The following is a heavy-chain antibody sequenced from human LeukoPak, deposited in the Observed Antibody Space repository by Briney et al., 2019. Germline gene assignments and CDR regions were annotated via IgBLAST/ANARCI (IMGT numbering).Heavy chain of an antibody. CDR2: ISSSSTI. Sequence: GGSLRLSCAASGFTFSSYSTNWVRQAPGKGLEWVSYISSSSTIYYADSVKGRFTISRDNAKNSLYLQMNSLRAEDTAVYYCARDLATYYYDSSGFDAFDIWGQGTMVTVSS. CDR1: GFTFSSYS. CDR3: ARDLATYYYDSSGFDAFDI. V-gene: IGHV3-48*01. D-gene: IGHD3-22*01. J-gene: IGHJ3*02.